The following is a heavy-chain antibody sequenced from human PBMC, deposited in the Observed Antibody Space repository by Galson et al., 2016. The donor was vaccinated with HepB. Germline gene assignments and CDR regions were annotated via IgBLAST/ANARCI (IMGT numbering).Heavy chain of an antibody. D-gene: IGHD6-19*01. Sequence: SLRLSCAASGFTFSNYWMTWVRQAPGKGLEWVANINQDGSVKNYVDSVKGRFTISRDNSKNTLYLQMNSLRAEDTAVYYCAKRFSSGWYPAYWGQGTLVTVSS. CDR2: INQDGSVK. J-gene: IGHJ4*02. V-gene: IGHV3-7*01. CDR3: AKRFSSGWYPAY. CDR1: GFTFSNYW.